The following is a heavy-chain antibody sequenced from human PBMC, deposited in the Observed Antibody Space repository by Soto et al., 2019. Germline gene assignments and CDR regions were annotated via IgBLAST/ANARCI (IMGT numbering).Heavy chain of an antibody. CDR2: IYYSGST. V-gene: IGHV4-59*01. J-gene: IGHJ4*02. D-gene: IGHD3-10*01. Sequence: SETLSLTCTVSGVSISSYYWSWIRQPPGKGLEWIGYIYYSGSTNYNPSLKSRVTISVDTSKNQFSLKLSSVTAADTAVYYCARAYPMVRGVIITPYYFDYWGQGTLVTVSS. CDR3: ARAYPMVRGVIITPYYFDY. CDR1: GVSISSYY.